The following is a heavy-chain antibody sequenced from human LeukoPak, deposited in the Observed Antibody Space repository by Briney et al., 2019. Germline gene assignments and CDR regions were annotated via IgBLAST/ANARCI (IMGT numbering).Heavy chain of an antibody. CDR3: ARGDFDP. D-gene: IGHD2-21*01. CDR1: GGSISSYY. CDR2: VYYSGGT. Sequence: SETLSLTCTVSGGSISSYYWSWIRQPPGQGLEWIGYVYYSGGTNYNPSLGSRVTISVDTSKNQLSLKLTSVTPADTAVYYCARGDFDPWGQGTLVTVSS. V-gene: IGHV4-59*01. J-gene: IGHJ5*02.